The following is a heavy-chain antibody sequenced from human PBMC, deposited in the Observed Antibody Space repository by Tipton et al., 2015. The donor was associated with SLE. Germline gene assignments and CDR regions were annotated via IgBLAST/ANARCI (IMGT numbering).Heavy chain of an antibody. CDR3: ARAEGSWDAFDI. V-gene: IGHV4-34*01. D-gene: IGHD2-15*01. J-gene: IGHJ3*02. CDR2: SNHSGST. Sequence: TLSLTCAVYGGSFSGYYWSWIRQPPGKGLEWIGESNHSGSTNYNPSLKSRVTMSVDRSKNQFSLRLTSVTAADTAVYYCARAEGSWDAFDIWGQGTMVTVSS. CDR1: GGSFSGYY.